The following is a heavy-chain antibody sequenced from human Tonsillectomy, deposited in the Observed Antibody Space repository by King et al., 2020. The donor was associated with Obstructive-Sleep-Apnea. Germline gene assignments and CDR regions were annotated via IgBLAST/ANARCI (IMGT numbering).Heavy chain of an antibody. CDR3: ARKGVEGFVVN. CDR1: GYTFSGYF. CDR2: INPNSGGT. Sequence: VQLVESGAEVKKPGASMNVSCKASGYTFSGYFIHWVRQAPGQGLEWMGWINPNSGGTNYAQKFQGRVTMTRDTSISTAYMELSRLRSDDTAVYYCARKGVEGFVVNWGQGTLVTVSS. D-gene: IGHD2-2*01. J-gene: IGHJ4*02. V-gene: IGHV1-2*02.